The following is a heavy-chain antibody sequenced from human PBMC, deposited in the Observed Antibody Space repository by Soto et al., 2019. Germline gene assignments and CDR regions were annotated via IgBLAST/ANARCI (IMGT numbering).Heavy chain of an antibody. CDR3: ARELEYYYDSSGYSFNWFDP. V-gene: IGHV4-31*03. J-gene: IGHJ5*02. CDR1: GGSISSGGYY. Sequence: PSETLSLTCTVSGGSISSGGYYWSWIRQHPGKGLEWIGYIYYSGSTYYNPSLKSRVTISVDTSKNQFSLKLSSVTAADTAVYYFARELEYYYDSSGYSFNWFDPWGQGTLVTVSS. D-gene: IGHD3-22*01. CDR2: IYYSGST.